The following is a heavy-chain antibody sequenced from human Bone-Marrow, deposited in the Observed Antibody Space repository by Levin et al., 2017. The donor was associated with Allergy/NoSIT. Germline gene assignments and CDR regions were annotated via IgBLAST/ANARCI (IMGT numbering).Heavy chain of an antibody. J-gene: IGHJ2*01. Sequence: ASVKVSCKASGVTFSSLSFSWVRQAPGQGLEWMGRYIPVLGSANYAQKFQGRVTITADKSANTVYMEMGSLRSDDSAVYYCARDCTSRLVLVTEGYFDLWGRGTLVIVSS. V-gene: IGHV1-69*08. CDR2: YIPVLGSA. D-gene: IGHD2-21*02. CDR3: ARDCTSRLVLVTEGYFDL. CDR1: GVTFSSLS.